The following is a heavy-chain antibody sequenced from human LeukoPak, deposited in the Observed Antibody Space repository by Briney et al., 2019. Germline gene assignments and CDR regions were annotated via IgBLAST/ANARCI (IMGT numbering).Heavy chain of an antibody. CDR1: GFTFSSYA. J-gene: IGHJ6*03. CDR2: ISYDGSNK. V-gene: IGHV3-30*04. CDR3: ARVGRLLWFGELFPSYYYYYMDV. D-gene: IGHD3-10*01. Sequence: GGSLRLSCAASGFTFSSYAMHWVRQAPGKGLEWVALISYDGSNKYYADSARGRFSISRDNSKNTLSLQMNSLRAEDTAVYYCARVGRLLWFGELFPSYYYYYMDVWGKGTTVTISS.